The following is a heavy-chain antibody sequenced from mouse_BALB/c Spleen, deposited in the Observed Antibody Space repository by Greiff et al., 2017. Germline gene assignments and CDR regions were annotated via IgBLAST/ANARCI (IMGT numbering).Heavy chain of an antibody. J-gene: IGHJ4*01. CDR3: ARDYDGAMDY. Sequence: DVKLVESGGGLVKPGGSLKLSCAASGFTFSSYAMSWVRQSPEKRLEWVAEISSGGSYTYYPDTVTGRFTISRDNAKNTLYLEMSSLRSEDTAMYYCARDYDGAMDYWGQGTSVTVSS. V-gene: IGHV5-9-4*01. D-gene: IGHD2-3*01. CDR1: GFTFSSYA. CDR2: ISSGGSYT.